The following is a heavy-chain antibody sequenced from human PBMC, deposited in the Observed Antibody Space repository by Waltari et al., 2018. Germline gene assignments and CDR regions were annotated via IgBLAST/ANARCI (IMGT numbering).Heavy chain of an antibody. CDR2: ISSDGSKT. CDR3: TKEHADYGMDV. Sequence: QVQLGESGGGGVQTGKSLRRSGGASECTFRIFAMHWVRQAPGQGLVCVAIISSDGSKTYYADSVTGRFTISRDNSTTTLYLQMNSLRGEDTALYYCTKEHADYGMDVWGQGTTVTVSS. D-gene: IGHD2-2*01. V-gene: IGHV3-30*18. J-gene: IGHJ6*02. CDR1: ECTFRIFA.